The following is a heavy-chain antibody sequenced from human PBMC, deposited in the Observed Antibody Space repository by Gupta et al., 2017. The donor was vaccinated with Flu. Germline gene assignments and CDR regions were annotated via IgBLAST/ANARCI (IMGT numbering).Heavy chain of an antibody. CDR1: GYPFTAYY. CDR3: ARDQVSYYGLDV. V-gene: IGHV1-2*02. D-gene: IGHD2-8*01. CDR2: INPTTGDT. J-gene: IGHJ6*02. Sequence: QVQLAQSGAELRRPGASVKPACNASGYPFTAYYIHWFRQAPGQGLEWMGWINPTTGDTNYEQRFQGRVTMTRDTSKSTAYMELSSLRSDDSAIYFCARDQVSYYGLDVWGQGTTVAVSS.